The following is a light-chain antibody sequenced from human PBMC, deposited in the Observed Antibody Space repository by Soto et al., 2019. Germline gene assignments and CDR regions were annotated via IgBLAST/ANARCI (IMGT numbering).Light chain of an antibody. CDR1: QSVSSTY. CDR3: QHYGSSPPT. J-gene: IGKJ4*01. CDR2: GAS. V-gene: IGKV3-20*01. Sequence: EIVLTQSPGTLSLSPGERATLSCRASQSVSSTYLAWYQQKPGQAPGLLLYGASNRASGIPDRIAGSGSGTDFTLTISRLEAEDLAVYCRQHYGSSPPTFGGGTKVEIK.